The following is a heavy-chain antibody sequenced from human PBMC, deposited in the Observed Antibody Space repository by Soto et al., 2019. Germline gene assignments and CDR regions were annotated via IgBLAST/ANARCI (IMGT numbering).Heavy chain of an antibody. CDR2: IYSSGTT. V-gene: IGHV4-59*01. Sequence: QVQLQESGPGVVKPSETLSLTCSVSGGSMNSYYWSWIRQPPGKGLEWIGFIYSSGTTNYNPSLKSRVTISLDTSKNQFSLKLTSLTAADTAMYYCARANPGYTFGDWFDPWGQGTLVTVSS. CDR1: GGSMNSYY. J-gene: IGHJ5*02. CDR3: ARANPGYTFGDWFDP. D-gene: IGHD5-18*01.